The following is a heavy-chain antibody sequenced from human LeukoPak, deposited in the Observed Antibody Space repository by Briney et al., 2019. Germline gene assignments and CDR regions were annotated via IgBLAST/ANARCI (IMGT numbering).Heavy chain of an antibody. V-gene: IGHV4-39*01. CDR1: GGSISSSSYY. Sequence: PSETLSLTCTVSGGSISSSSYYWGWIRQPPGKGLEWIGSIYYSGSTYYNPSLKSRVTISVDTSKNQFSLKLSSVTAADTAVYYCARLGLRLFDYWGQGTLVTVSS. CDR3: ARLGLRLFDY. D-gene: IGHD5/OR15-5a*01. CDR2: IYYSGST. J-gene: IGHJ4*02.